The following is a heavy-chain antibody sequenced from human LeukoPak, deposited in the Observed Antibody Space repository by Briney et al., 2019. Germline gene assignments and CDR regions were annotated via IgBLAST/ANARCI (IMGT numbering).Heavy chain of an antibody. D-gene: IGHD3-3*01. V-gene: IGHV3-23*01. CDR3: AKDSITIFGVVIIREGYLDY. CDR2: ISGSGGST. CDR1: GFTFSSYA. J-gene: IGHJ4*02. Sequence: PGGSLRLSCAASGFTFSSYAMSWVRQAPGKGLEWVSAISGSGGSTYYADSVKGRFTISRDNSKNTLYLQMNSLRAEDTAVYYCAKDSITIFGVVIIREGYLDYWGQGTLVTVSS.